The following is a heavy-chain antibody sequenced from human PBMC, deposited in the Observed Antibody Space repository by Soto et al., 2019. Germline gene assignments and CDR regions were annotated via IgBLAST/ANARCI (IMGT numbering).Heavy chain of an antibody. CDR1: GGTFSSYT. D-gene: IGHD5-12*01. CDR3: ARRTTSGYEDY. J-gene: IGHJ4*02. Sequence: SVKVSCKASGGTFSSYTISWVRQAPGQGLEWMGRIIPILGIANYAQKFQGRVTITADKSTSTAYMELSSLRSEDTAVYYCARRTTSGYEDYWGQGTLVTVSS. V-gene: IGHV1-69*02. CDR2: IIPILGIA.